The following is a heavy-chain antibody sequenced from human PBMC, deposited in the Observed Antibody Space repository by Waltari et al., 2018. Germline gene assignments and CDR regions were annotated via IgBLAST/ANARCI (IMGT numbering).Heavy chain of an antibody. CDR1: GSPIRAYY. D-gene: IGHD5-12*01. V-gene: IGHV4-34*01. CDR3: ARGGGFSGHDSHYFDF. Sequence: QVQLQQWGAGLLMPSETLSPSCGVQGSPIRAYYWRWIRQAPGKGLQWIGQVHHRGTTNYNPSLKNRLNISGDRSKNQIYLRLTSVTAADTGVYYCARGGGFSGHDSHYFDFWGQGDLVTVSS. CDR2: VHHRGTT. J-gene: IGHJ4*02.